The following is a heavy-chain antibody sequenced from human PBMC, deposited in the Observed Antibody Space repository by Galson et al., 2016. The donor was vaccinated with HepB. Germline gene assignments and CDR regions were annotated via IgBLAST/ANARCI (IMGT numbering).Heavy chain of an antibody. D-gene: IGHD1-26*01. CDR2: ISSSGEHI. J-gene: IGHJ4*02. V-gene: IGHV3-23*01. Sequence: SLRLSCAASGFTFSSYAMSWVRQSPGEGLEWVSSISSSGEHISYADSVKGRFTISRDNSKNTVSLLMRSLRADDTAIYYCAKVGFSDLDYWGQGTLVTVSS. CDR3: AKVGFSDLDY. CDR1: GFTFSSYA.